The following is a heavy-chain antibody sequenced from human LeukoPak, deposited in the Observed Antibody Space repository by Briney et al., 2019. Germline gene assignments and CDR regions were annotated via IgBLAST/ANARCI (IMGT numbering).Heavy chain of an antibody. CDR1: GGTFSSYA. V-gene: IGHV1-46*01. CDR3: ARASYDIVVVVAATPSFDY. J-gene: IGHJ4*02. CDR2: INPSGGST. D-gene: IGHD2-15*01. Sequence: ASVKVSCKASGGTFSSYAISWVRQAPGQGLEWMGIINPSGGSTSYAQKFQGRVTMTRDTSTSTVYMELSSLRSEDTAVYYCARASYDIVVVVAATPSFDYWGQGTLVTVSS.